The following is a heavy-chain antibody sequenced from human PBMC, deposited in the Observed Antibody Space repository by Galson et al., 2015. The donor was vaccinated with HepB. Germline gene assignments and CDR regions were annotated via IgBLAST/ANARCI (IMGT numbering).Heavy chain of an antibody. J-gene: IGHJ3*02. Sequence: SVKVSCKASGYTFTSYGISWVRQAPGQGLEWMGWISAYNGNTNYAQKLQGRVTMTTDTSTSTAYMELRSLRSDDTAVYYCARARGVRFLEWLFDDDAFDIWGQGTMVTVSS. D-gene: IGHD3-3*01. V-gene: IGHV1-18*04. CDR1: GYTFTSYG. CDR3: ARARGVRFLEWLFDDDAFDI. CDR2: ISAYNGNT.